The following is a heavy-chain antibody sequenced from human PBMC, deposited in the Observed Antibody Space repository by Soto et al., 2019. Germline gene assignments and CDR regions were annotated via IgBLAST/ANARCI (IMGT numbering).Heavy chain of an antibody. CDR3: TRYSGTYHDY. Sequence: LRLSCTASGFTFGDYAMNWVRQAPGKGLEWVGFVRSKTYGGTTEYAASVKGRFTISRDDSKSIAYLQMNSLKTEDTAVYYCTRYSGTYHDYWGQGTLVTVSS. CDR1: GFTFGDYA. CDR2: VRSKTYGGTT. D-gene: IGHD1-26*01. J-gene: IGHJ4*02. V-gene: IGHV3-49*04.